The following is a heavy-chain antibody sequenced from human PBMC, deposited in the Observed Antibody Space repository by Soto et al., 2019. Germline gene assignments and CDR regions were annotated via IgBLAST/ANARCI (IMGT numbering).Heavy chain of an antibody. V-gene: IGHV4-31*03. J-gene: IGHJ4*02. CDR2: IYYSGST. D-gene: IGHD5-18*01. CDR3: ATENTAMVNRFDY. CDR1: GGSISRGGYY. Sequence: SETLALTCTVSGGSISRGGYYWSWVRQQPGKGLEWIGYIYYSGSTYSNPSLKSRVTISVDTSKTQFSLKLSSVTAADTAVYYCATENTAMVNRFDYWGQGTLVTV.